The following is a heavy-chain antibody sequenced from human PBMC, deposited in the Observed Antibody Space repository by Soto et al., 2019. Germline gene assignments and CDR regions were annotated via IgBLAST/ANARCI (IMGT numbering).Heavy chain of an antibody. D-gene: IGHD2-21*02. CDR3: ARQETASRSHYLRHFGH. CDR1: GASVRSSRFY. CDR2: IVSSGAM. Sequence: SETLSLTCSVSGASVRSSRFYWGWIRHTPGKGLEWIGSIVSSGAMHPNPSLRSRIDISLDSSQNKLSLDLFSVTAADTSVYYCARQETASRSHYLRHFGHWGQGILVTV. V-gene: IGHV4-39*01. J-gene: IGHJ4*02.